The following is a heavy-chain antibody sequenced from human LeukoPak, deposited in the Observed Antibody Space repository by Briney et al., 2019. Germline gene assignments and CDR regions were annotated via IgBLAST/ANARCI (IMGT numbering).Heavy chain of an antibody. CDR3: ARERGAGPFDY. V-gene: IGHV4-59*01. CDR1: GGSFSGYY. D-gene: IGHD6-19*01. J-gene: IGHJ4*02. Sequence: SETLSLTCAVYGGSFSGYYWSWIRQPPGKGLEWIGYIYYSGSTNYNPSLKSRVTISVDTSKNQFSLKLSSVTAADTAVYYCARERGAGPFDYWGQGTLVTVSS. CDR2: IYYSGST.